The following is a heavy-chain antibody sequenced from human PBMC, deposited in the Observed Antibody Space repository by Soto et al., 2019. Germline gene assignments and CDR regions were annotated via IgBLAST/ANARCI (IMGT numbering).Heavy chain of an antibody. V-gene: IGHV1-18*01. CDR1: GYTFTSYG. CDR3: ARDQGGAYDFWSGTHWFDP. CDR2: ISAYNGNT. D-gene: IGHD3-3*01. Sequence: ASVKVSCKASGYTFTSYGISWVRQAPGQGLEWMGWISAYNGNTSYAQKLQGRVTMTTDTSTSTANMELRCLRSDDTAVYYCARDQGGAYDFWSGTHWFDPWGQGTLVTVSS. J-gene: IGHJ5*02.